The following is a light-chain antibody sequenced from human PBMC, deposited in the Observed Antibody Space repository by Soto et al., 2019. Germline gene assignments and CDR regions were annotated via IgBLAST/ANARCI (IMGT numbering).Light chain of an antibody. CDR2: DAS. CDR3: QQYGSSPLT. V-gene: IGKV3-20*01. CDR1: QSISGRY. J-gene: IGKJ4*01. Sequence: PGERASLSCRASQSISGRYLAWYQQKPGQAPRLLIYDASSRATGIPDRFSVSGSGTDFILTISRLEPEDFAVYYCQQYGSSPLTFGGGTKVEIK.